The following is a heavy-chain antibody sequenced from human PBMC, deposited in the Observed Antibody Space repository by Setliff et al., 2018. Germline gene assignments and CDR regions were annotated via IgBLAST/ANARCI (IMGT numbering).Heavy chain of an antibody. CDR1: GFTFSNYA. D-gene: IGHD3-3*01. CDR3: AKDVAITIFGVVTSSPH. Sequence: GESLKISCAASGFTFSNYAMSWVRQAPGKGLEWVSAISNSGGGTYYADSVKGRFTISRDNSKNTLFLQMNGLRAEDTAVYYCAKDVAITIFGVVTSSPHWGQGTLVTVSS. CDR2: ISNSGGGT. V-gene: IGHV3-23*01. J-gene: IGHJ4*02.